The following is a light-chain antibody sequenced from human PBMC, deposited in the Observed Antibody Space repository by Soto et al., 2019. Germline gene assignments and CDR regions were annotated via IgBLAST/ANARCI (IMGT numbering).Light chain of an antibody. V-gene: IGKV1-39*01. Sequence: DNQMTQSPSSLSASVGDRVTITCRASQSISSYLNWYQQKPGKAPKLLIYAASSLQSGVPSRFSGSGSGTDFTLTISSLQPEDFATYYCQQSYSMYTFGQGTKLEIK. CDR1: QSISSY. CDR2: AAS. J-gene: IGKJ2*01. CDR3: QQSYSMYT.